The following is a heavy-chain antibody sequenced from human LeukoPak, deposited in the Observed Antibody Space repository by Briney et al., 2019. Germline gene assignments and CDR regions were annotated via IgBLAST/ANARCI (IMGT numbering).Heavy chain of an antibody. CDR1: GGSIPGYY. CDR3: ARGRTTMITTSGFDP. V-gene: IGHV4-59*01. D-gene: IGHD3-22*01. Sequence: PSETLSLTCTVSGGSIPGYYWSWIRQPPGKGLEWIGYIYYSGSTNYNPSLKSRVTISVDTVQHQFSLKLSSPTAADKAVYYCARGRTTMITTSGFDPWGQGTLVTVSS. J-gene: IGHJ5*02. CDR2: IYYSGST.